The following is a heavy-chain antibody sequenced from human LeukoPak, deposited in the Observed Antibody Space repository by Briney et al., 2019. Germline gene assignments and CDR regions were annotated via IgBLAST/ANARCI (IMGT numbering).Heavy chain of an antibody. CDR1: GFTVSSNY. V-gene: IGHV3-66*01. J-gene: IGHJ4*02. D-gene: IGHD6-6*01. CDR2: IYSGGST. CDR3: ARDPMYSSYWHDY. Sequence: GGSLRLSCAASGFTVSSNYMSWVRQAPGKGLEWVSVIYSGGSTYYADSVKGRFTISRDNSKNTLYLQVNSLRAEDTAVYYCARDPMYSSYWHDYWGQGTLVTVSS.